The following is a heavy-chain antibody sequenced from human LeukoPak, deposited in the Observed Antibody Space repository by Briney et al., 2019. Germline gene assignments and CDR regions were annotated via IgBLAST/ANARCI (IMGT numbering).Heavy chain of an antibody. CDR3: AKWARYCTNGVCYYFDY. J-gene: IGHJ4*02. CDR2: ISGGGVST. D-gene: IGHD2-8*01. V-gene: IGHV3-23*01. CDR1: GFTFSSFP. Sequence: GGSLRLSCAASGFTFSSFPMSWVRQAPGKGLEWVSVISGGGVSTYYADSVKGRFTISRDNSKNTLYLQMNSLRAEDTAVYYCAKWARYCTNGVCYYFDYWGQGTLVTVSS.